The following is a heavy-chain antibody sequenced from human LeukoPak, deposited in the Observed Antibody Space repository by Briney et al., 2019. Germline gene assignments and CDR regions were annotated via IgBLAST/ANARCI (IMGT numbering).Heavy chain of an antibody. CDR1: GFTFSSYA. CDR3: AKDRFGFENYFDY. V-gene: IGHV3-23*01. Sequence: PGGSLRLSCAASGFTFSSYAMSWVRQAPGKGLEWVSTISGGGGSTYYADSVKGRFTISRDNSKNPLYLQMNSLRAEDTAVYYCAKDRFGFENYFDYWGQGTLVTVSS. J-gene: IGHJ4*02. CDR2: ISGGGGST. D-gene: IGHD3-10*01.